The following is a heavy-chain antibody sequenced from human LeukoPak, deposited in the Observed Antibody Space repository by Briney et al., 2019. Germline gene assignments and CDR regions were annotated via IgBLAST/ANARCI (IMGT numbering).Heavy chain of an antibody. CDR1: GYTFTSYD. CDR3: ARGLRTTFGVVTQYYFDY. CDR2: MNPNSGNT. Sequence: GASVKVSCKASGYTFTSYDINWVRQATGQGLEWMGWMNPNSGNTGYAQKLQGRVTMTRNTSISTAYMELSSLRSEDTAVYYCARGLRTTFGVVTQYYFDYWGQGTLVTVSS. J-gene: IGHJ4*02. V-gene: IGHV1-8*01. D-gene: IGHD3-3*01.